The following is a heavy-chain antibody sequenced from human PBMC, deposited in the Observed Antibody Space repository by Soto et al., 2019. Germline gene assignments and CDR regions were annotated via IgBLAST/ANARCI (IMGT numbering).Heavy chain of an antibody. Sequence: ASETLSLTCTVSGGSISSSSYYWGWIRQPPGKGLEWIGSIYYSGSTYYNPSLKSRVTISVDTSKNQFSLKLSSVTAADTAVYYCATVRGVYYYYGMDVWGQGTTVTVSS. CDR1: GGSISSSSYY. CDR2: IYYSGST. CDR3: ATVRGVYYYYGMDV. D-gene: IGHD3-10*01. V-gene: IGHV4-39*01. J-gene: IGHJ6*02.